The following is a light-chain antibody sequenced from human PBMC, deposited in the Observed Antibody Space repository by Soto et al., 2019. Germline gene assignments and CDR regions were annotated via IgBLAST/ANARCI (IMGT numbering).Light chain of an antibody. J-gene: IGKJ1*01. CDR1: QSLNSL. Sequence: DTQMTQSPSTLSASVGDRVTITCRASQSLNSLLAWYQQKPGRAPKLLIYDVSSLESGAPSRFSGSGSGTEFTLTISSLQPDDFATYYCRQYDTFWTFGQGTKVDIK. CDR2: DVS. V-gene: IGKV1-5*01. CDR3: RQYDTFWT.